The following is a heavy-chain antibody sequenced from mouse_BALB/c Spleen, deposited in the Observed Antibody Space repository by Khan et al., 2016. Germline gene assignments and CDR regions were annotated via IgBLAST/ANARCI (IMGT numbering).Heavy chain of an antibody. Sequence: EVELVESGGDLVQPGGSLRLSCATSGFTFTDYYMSWVRQPPGKALEWLGFIRNKANGYTTEYSASVKGRFTISRDNSQSILYLQMNTLRAEDSATYYCASDGYYPYAMDYWGQGTSVTVSS. CDR1: GFTFTDYY. J-gene: IGHJ4*01. D-gene: IGHD2-3*01. V-gene: IGHV7-3*02. CDR2: IRNKANGYTT. CDR3: ASDGYYPYAMDY.